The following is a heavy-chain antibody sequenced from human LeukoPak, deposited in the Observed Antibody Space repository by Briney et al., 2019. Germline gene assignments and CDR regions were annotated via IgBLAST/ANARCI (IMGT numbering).Heavy chain of an antibody. D-gene: IGHD1-26*01. V-gene: IGHV4-30-4*07. CDR3: ARLLVGATWVDY. Sequence: SETLSLTCAVSGGSISSGDYSWSWIRQPPGKGLEWIGYIFYSGSTYYNPSLRGRVSISVDTSKNQFSLKLSSVTAADTAVYYCARLLVGATWVDYWGRGTLVTVSS. J-gene: IGHJ4*02. CDR2: IFYSGST. CDR1: GGSISSGDYS.